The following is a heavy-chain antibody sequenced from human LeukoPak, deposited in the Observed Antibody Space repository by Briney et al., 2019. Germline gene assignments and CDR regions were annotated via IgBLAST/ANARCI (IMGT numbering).Heavy chain of an antibody. Sequence: SQTLSLTCDVSGGSISSGLYSWSWIRQPLGKGLEWIGYIYHTGSTYYNPSLKSRVTISVDTSKNQFSLRLSSVTAADTAVYYCARTSIAARRANAFDIWGQGTMVTVSS. CDR3: ARTSIAARRANAFDI. V-gene: IGHV4-30-2*01. D-gene: IGHD6-6*01. J-gene: IGHJ3*02. CDR1: GGSISSGLYS. CDR2: IYHTGST.